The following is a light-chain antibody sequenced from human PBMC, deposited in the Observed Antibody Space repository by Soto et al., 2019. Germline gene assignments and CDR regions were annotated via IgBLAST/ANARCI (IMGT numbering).Light chain of an antibody. CDR2: ATS. Sequence: IKLTQSPSTPSASAAALFTITARASQDTSNYLAWYQQKPGKAPKLLIYATSTLQSGVPSRFSGSGSGTDFTLTISSLQPEDFATYYCQQANSFPWTFGQGTKVDI. V-gene: IGKV1-12*01. CDR1: QDTSNY. J-gene: IGKJ1*01. CDR3: QQANSFPWT.